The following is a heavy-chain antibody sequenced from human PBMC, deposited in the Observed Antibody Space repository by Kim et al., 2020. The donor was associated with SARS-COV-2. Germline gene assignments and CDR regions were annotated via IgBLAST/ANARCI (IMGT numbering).Heavy chain of an antibody. Sequence: ASVKVSCKASGYTFTSYAMNWVRQAPGQGLEWMGWINTNTGNPTYAQGFTGRFVFSLDTSVSTAYLQISSLKAEDTAVYYCARGRIAARRVPASWFDPWGQGTLVTVSS. D-gene: IGHD6-6*01. V-gene: IGHV7-4-1*02. CDR3: ARGRIAARRVPASWFDP. J-gene: IGHJ5*02. CDR1: GYTFTSYA. CDR2: INTNTGNP.